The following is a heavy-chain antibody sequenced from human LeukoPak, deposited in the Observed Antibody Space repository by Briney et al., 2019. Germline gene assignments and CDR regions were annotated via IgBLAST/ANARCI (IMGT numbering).Heavy chain of an antibody. J-gene: IGHJ4*02. V-gene: IGHV3-49*04. CDR1: GFTFSSYW. CDR3: TRDLSGGWADYFDY. D-gene: IGHD6-19*01. Sequence: GGSLRLSCAASGFTFSSYWMSWVRQAPGKGLEWVGFIRSKAYGGTTEYAASVKGRFTISRDDSKSIAYLQMNSLKTEDTAVYYCTRDLSGGWADYFDYWGQGTLVTVSS. CDR2: IRSKAYGGTT.